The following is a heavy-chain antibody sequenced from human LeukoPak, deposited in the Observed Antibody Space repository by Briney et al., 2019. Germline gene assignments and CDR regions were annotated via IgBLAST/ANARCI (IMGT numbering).Heavy chain of an antibody. D-gene: IGHD3-22*01. CDR1: GFTFDDYA. J-gene: IGHJ4*02. Sequence: GRSLRLSCAASGFTFDDYAMHWVRQAPGKGLEWVSGISWNSVNIGYADSVKSRFTISRDNAKNSLYLQMNSLRAEDMALYYCAKGIMIVVAVGDYFDFWGQGTLVTVSS. V-gene: IGHV3-9*03. CDR2: ISWNSVNI. CDR3: AKGIMIVVAVGDYFDF.